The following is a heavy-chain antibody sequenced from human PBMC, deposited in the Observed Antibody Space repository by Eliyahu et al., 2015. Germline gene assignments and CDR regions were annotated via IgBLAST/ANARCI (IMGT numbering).Heavy chain of an antibody. CDR1: GFXFGDYY. CDR3: ARGFTRWSAESAMDV. CDR2: ISSSSGYK. Sequence: QGRLVESGGGLVKPGGSLRLSCAAXGFXFGDYYMSWIRQAPGKGLGWVSYISSSSGYKNYADSVKGRFTISRDNAKNSLYLLINSLRAEDTAVYYCARGFTRWSAESAMDVWGKGTTVTVSS. V-gene: IGHV3-11*06. D-gene: IGHD2-15*01. J-gene: IGHJ6*03.